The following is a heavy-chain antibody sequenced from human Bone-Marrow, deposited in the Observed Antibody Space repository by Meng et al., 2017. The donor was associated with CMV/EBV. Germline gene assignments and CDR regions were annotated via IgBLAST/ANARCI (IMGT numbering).Heavy chain of an antibody. CDR3: VRGRNYYDISGYLDY. V-gene: IGHV3-74*01. CDR1: GFTFSSYW. D-gene: IGHD3-22*01. CDR2: INSDGSTT. Sequence: LSLTCAASGFTFSSYWMHWVRQAAGKGLVWVSRINSDGSTTIYADSVKGRFTISRDNAKNTLHLQMNGLRDEDTAVYYCVRGRNYYDISGYLDYWGQGTLVTVSS. J-gene: IGHJ4*02.